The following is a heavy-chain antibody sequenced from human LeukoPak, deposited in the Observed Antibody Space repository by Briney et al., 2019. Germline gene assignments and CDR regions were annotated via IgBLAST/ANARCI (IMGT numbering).Heavy chain of an antibody. CDR2: ISAYNGNT. CDR1: GYTFTSYG. D-gene: IGHD3-10*01. CDR3: ARDLTMVRGVIYRDYYGMDV. Sequence: ASVKVSRKASGYTFTSYGISWVRQAPGQGLEWMGWISAYNGNTNYAQKLQGRVTMTTDTSTSTAYMELRSLRSDDTAVYYCARDLTMVRGVIYRDYYGMDVWGQGTTVTVSS. V-gene: IGHV1-18*01. J-gene: IGHJ6*02.